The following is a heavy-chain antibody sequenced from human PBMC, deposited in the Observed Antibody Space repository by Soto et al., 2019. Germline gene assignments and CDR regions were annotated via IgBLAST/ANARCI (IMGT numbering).Heavy chain of an antibody. D-gene: IGHD2-15*01. Sequence: GGSLRLSCAASGFTFSTYAMSWVRQAPGKGLEWVSSINSGGGGTFYSDSVKGRFTISRDNSKNTLYLQINSLRAEDTAVYYCAKRGTYYFYYCGQGALVTVSS. CDR3: AKRGTYYFYY. CDR2: INSGGGGT. CDR1: GFTFSTYA. V-gene: IGHV3-23*01. J-gene: IGHJ4*02.